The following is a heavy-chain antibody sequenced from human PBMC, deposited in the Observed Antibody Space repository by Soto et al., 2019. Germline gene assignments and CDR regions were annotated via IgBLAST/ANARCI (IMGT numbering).Heavy chain of an antibody. D-gene: IGHD2-21*02. CDR1: GGSLTNYF. Sequence: QVQLQESGPGLVEPSETLSLTCTVSGGSLTNYFWTWIWQSPGKGLEWIAYIRYSGKTDYNPSLKSRVTISLDTPKNQFSLKLTSVTAADTAMYYCARFQYTVVTPFDLWGQGTMVIVSS. J-gene: IGHJ3*01. CDR2: IRYSGKT. CDR3: ARFQYTVVTPFDL. V-gene: IGHV4-59*01.